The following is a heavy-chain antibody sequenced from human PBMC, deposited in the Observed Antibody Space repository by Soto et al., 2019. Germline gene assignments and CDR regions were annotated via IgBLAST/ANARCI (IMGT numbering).Heavy chain of an antibody. D-gene: IGHD6-25*01. Sequence: PSETLSLTCTVSDGSISSGGYYWSWIRQHPGKGLVWIGYIYYSGSTYYNLSLKSRVTISVDTSKNQFSLKLSSVTAADTAVYYWASAHRDDSSGGYRYGRYYYCYGIDVWGQGTTVTVSS. J-gene: IGHJ6*02. CDR1: DGSISSGGYY. V-gene: IGHV4-31*03. CDR2: IYYSGST. CDR3: ASAHRDDSSGGYRYGRYYYCYGIDV.